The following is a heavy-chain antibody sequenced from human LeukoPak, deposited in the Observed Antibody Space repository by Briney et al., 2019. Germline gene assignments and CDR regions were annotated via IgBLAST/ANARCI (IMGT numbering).Heavy chain of an antibody. D-gene: IGHD2-2*01. V-gene: IGHV4-31*03. J-gene: IGHJ4*02. CDR1: GGSISSGGYY. CDR2: IYYSGST. CDR3: ARESSTSQTNLFDY. Sequence: SETLSLTCTVSGGSISSGGYYWSWIRQHPGKGLEWIGYIYYSGSTYYNPSLKSRVTISVDTSKNKFSLRLSSVTAADTAIYFCARESSTSQTNLFDYWGQGTLVTVSS.